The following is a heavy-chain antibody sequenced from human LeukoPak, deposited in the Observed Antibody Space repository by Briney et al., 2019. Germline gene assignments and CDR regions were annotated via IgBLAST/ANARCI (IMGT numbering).Heavy chain of an antibody. J-gene: IGHJ4*02. CDR2: IYSGGST. V-gene: IGHV3-66*01. Sequence: GGSLRLSCAASVFTDSSNYMSWVRQAPGKGLEWVSVIYSGGSTYYADSVKGRFTISRDNSKNTLYLQMNSLRAEDTAVYYCATDRIAAAGNFDYWGQGTLVTVSS. CDR3: ATDRIAAAGNFDY. D-gene: IGHD6-13*01. CDR1: VFTDSSNY.